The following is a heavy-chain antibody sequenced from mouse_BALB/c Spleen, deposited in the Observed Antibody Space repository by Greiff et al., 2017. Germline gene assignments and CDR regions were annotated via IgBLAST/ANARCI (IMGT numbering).Heavy chain of an antibody. Sequence: DVQLVESGGGLVQPGGSRKLSCAASGFTFSSFGMHWVRQAPEKGLEWVAYISNGSSTIYYADTVKGRFTISRDNPKNTLFLQMTSLRSEDTAMYYCARGYGSRGDFDYWGQGTTLTVSS. V-gene: IGHV5-17*02. CDR1: GFTFSSFG. CDR3: ARGYGSRGDFDY. D-gene: IGHD1-1*01. J-gene: IGHJ2*01. CDR2: ISNGSSTI.